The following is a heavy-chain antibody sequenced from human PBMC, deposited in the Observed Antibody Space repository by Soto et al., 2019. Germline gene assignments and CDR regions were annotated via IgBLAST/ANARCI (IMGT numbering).Heavy chain of an antibody. V-gene: IGHV3-48*02. Sequence: GGSLRLSCAASGFTFSSYSMNWVRQAPGKGLEWVSYISSSSSTIYYADSVKGRFTISSDNAKNSLYLQMNSLRDEDTAVYYCARDYHGDTRGDAFDIWGQGTMVTVSS. D-gene: IGHD4-17*01. CDR1: GFTFSSYS. CDR2: ISSSSSTI. J-gene: IGHJ3*02. CDR3: ARDYHGDTRGDAFDI.